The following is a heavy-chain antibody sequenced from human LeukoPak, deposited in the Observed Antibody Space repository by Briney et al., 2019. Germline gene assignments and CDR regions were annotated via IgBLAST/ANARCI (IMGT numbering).Heavy chain of an antibody. J-gene: IGHJ5*02. CDR2: INPNSGGT. Sequence: ASVKVSCKASGYTFTGYYMHWVRQAPGQGLEWMGWINPNSGGTNYAQKFQGRVTMTRDTSISTAYMELSRLRSDDTAVYYCARHRYTMVRGVPNWFDPWGQGAQVTDPS. D-gene: IGHD3-10*01. V-gene: IGHV1-2*02. CDR1: GYTFTGYY. CDR3: ARHRYTMVRGVPNWFDP.